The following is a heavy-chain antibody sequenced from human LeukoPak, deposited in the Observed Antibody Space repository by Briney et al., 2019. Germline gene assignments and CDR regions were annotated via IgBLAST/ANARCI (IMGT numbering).Heavy chain of an antibody. J-gene: IGHJ4*02. CDR3: AREAAYSYGSDY. D-gene: IGHD5-18*01. CDR2: ISSSGYTI. CDR1: GFIFSSYE. Sequence: GGSLRPSCAASGFIFSSYEMNWVRQAPGKGLEWVSYISSSGYTIYYADSVKGRFTISRDDAKNSLYLQMNSLRAEDTAVYYCAREAAYSYGSDYWGQGTLVTVSS. V-gene: IGHV3-48*03.